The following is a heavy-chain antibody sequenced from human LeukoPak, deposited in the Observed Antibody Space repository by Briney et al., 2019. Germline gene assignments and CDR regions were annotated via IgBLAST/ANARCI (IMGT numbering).Heavy chain of an antibody. V-gene: IGHV3-23*01. CDR3: AKAISGYSYGDY. CDR1: GFSFSNYA. D-gene: IGHD5-18*01. CDR2: ISGSGGST. J-gene: IGHJ4*02. Sequence: GGSLRLSCGVSGFSFSNYAMSWVRQAPGKGLEWVSAISGSGGSTYYADSVKGRFTISRDNSKNTLYVQMNRLRVEDTAVYYCAKAISGYSYGDYWGQGTLVTVSS.